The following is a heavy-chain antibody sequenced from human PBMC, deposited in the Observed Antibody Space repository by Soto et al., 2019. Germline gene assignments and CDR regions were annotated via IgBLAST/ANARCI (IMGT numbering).Heavy chain of an antibody. CDR3: SRGILV. CDR1: GGSINSGGYC. V-gene: IGHV4-31*03. Sequence: QVQLQESGPGLVKPSQTLSLTCTVSGGSINSGGYCWSWIRQHPGKGLDWIGCISYGGSTSYNPSLRSRVTISVDTSKNQFSLKLTSVTAADTAVYYCSRGILVWGQGALITVSS. J-gene: IGHJ4*02. D-gene: IGHD5-18*01. CDR2: ISYGGST.